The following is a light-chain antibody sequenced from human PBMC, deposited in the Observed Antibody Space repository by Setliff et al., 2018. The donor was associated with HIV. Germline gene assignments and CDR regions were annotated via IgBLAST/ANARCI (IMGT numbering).Light chain of an antibody. CDR3: QSYDSSLRGYV. J-gene: IGLJ1*01. Sequence: QSVLTQPPSVSGAPGQRVTISCTGSRSNIGAGFDVHWFQRLPGTAPKVVIYGDNYRPSGVPDRISGSKSGTSASLAITGLQAEDEADYYCQSYDSSLRGYVFGTGTKSPS. CDR2: GDN. CDR1: RSNIGAGFD. V-gene: IGLV1-40*01.